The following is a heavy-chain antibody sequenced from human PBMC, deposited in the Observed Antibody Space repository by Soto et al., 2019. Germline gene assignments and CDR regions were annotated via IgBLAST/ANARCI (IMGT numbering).Heavy chain of an antibody. CDR1: GDSVSSATAT. Sequence: PSQTLSLTCAISGDSVSSATATWSWIRQSPSRGLEWLGRTYYRSKWYNDYAVSVKSRIVITPDTSKNQLSLHLNSVTPEDTALYFCARYGSGFHCYYDLWGRGTLVTVSS. D-gene: IGHD6-19*01. CDR3: ARYGSGFHCYYDL. V-gene: IGHV6-1*01. CDR2: TYYRSKWYN. J-gene: IGHJ2*01.